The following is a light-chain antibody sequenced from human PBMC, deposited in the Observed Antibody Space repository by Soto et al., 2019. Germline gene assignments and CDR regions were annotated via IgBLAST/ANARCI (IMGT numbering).Light chain of an antibody. V-gene: IGLV1-40*01. CDR3: QSYDSSLSGSV. CDR1: SSNIGAGYD. CDR2: GNI. J-gene: IGLJ2*01. Sequence: QPVLTQPPSVSGAPGQRVTISCTGSSSNIGAGYDVHWYQQLPGTAPKLHIYGNINRPSGVPDRFSGSKSGTSASLAITGLQAEDDADYYCQSYDSSLSGSVFGGGTKLTVL.